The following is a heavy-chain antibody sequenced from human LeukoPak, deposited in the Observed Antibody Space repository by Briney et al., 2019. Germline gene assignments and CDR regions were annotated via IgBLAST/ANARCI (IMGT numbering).Heavy chain of an antibody. V-gene: IGHV4-39*07. CDR2: IYYSGST. Sequence: SETLSLTCTVSGVSISSSNDYWGWIRQPPGKGLEWIGSIYYSGSTYYNPSLKSRVTISVDTSKNQFSLKLSSVTAADTAVYYCARDRGSLVVTAKVGAFDIWGQGTMVTVSS. D-gene: IGHD2-21*02. J-gene: IGHJ3*02. CDR1: GVSISSSNDY. CDR3: ARDRGSLVVTAKVGAFDI.